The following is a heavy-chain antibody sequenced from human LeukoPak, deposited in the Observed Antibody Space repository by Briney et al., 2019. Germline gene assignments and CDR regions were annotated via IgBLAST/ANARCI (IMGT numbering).Heavy chain of an antibody. V-gene: IGHV4-39*01. D-gene: IGHD5-12*01. J-gene: IGHJ4*02. CDR2: IYYSGST. Sequence: AESLSLTCTVSGGSISSGSYYWGWIRQPPGKGLEWIGTIYYSGSTYYNSSLKSRVTISVDSSKNQFSLKLSSVTAADTAVYFCASVYNGYDQPIDSWGQGALVTVSS. CDR1: GGSISSGSYY. CDR3: ASVYNGYDQPIDS.